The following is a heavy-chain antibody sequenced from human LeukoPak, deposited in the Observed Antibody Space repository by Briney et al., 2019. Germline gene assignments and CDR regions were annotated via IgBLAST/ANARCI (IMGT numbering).Heavy chain of an antibody. D-gene: IGHD3-16*01. V-gene: IGHV3-48*03. J-gene: IGHJ1*01. Sequence: PGGSLRLSCAASGFTFSSYGMTWVRQAPGKGLEWVSHISSGGHVISYEDSVKGRFIISRDDAESSLYLQMNSLRAEDTAVYYCARDEDGDQEFAYWGQGTWVTVSS. CDR2: ISSGGHVI. CDR3: ARDEDGDQEFAY. CDR1: GFTFSSYG.